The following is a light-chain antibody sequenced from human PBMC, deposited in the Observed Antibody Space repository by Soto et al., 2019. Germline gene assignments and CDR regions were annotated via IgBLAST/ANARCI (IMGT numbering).Light chain of an antibody. V-gene: IGKV3-15*01. CDR1: QSVSSN. CDR3: QQYNIWPPYT. J-gene: IGKJ2*01. Sequence: DTVMTQSPATLSVSPGERDTLCCRSSQSVSSNLAWYQQKPGQAPRLLIYGASTRATGTPARFSGSGSGTEFTLTIRSLQSEDLAVYYCQQYNIWPPYTFGKGTKVDI. CDR2: GAS.